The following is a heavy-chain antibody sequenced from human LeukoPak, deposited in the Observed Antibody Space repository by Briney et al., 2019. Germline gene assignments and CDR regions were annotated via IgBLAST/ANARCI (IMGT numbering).Heavy chain of an antibody. J-gene: IGHJ4*02. D-gene: IGHD2/OR15-2a*01. Sequence: PGGSLRLSCAASGFTFRSYWMSWIRQAPGKGLEWLGHINQEASRTDHADSVKGRFTISRDNSRNLLYLHMSSLRAEDTAVYYCAKYLSRAFDSSGQGILVSVSS. CDR1: GFTFRSYW. V-gene: IGHV3-7*01. CDR3: AKYLSRAFDS. CDR2: INQEASRT.